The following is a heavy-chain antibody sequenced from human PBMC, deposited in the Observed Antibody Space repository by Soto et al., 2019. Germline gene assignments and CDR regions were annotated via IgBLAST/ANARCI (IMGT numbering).Heavy chain of an antibody. J-gene: IGHJ6*02. CDR3: ASTEATAMSNYGMDV. CDR1: GYTFTSYY. D-gene: IGHD2-2*01. CDR2: INPSGGST. V-gene: IGHV1-46*01. Sequence: VASVKVSCKASGYTFTSYYMHWVRQAPGQGLEWMGIINPSGGSTSYAQKFQGRVTMTRDTSTSTVYMELSSRRSEDTAVYYCASTEATAMSNYGMDVWGQGTTVTVSS.